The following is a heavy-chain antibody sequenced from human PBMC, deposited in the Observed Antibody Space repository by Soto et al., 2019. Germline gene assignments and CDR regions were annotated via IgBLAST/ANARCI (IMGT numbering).Heavy chain of an antibody. CDR1: GYTFTSYD. D-gene: IGHD3-3*01. Sequence: ASVKVSCKASGYTFTSYDINWVRQATGQGLEKMGWMNPNSGNTGYAQKYQGRVTMSRNTSISTAYMELSSLRFVDSAVYYCASWSGYYFEYGGQGTLVTVSS. V-gene: IGHV1-8*01. CDR2: MNPNSGNT. J-gene: IGHJ4*02. CDR3: ASWSGYYFEY.